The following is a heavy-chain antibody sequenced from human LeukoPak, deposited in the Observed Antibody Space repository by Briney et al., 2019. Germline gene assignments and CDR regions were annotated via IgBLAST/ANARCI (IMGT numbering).Heavy chain of an antibody. Sequence: GASVKVSCKASGYTFTSCGINWVRQAPGQGLEWMGWISAYNGNTNYAQKLQGRVTMTTDTSTSTAYMELRSLRSDDTAVYYCARDRGGCSSTSCRDSYYYYYGMDVWGQGTTVTVSS. CDR2: ISAYNGNT. J-gene: IGHJ6*02. V-gene: IGHV1-18*01. CDR3: ARDRGGCSSTSCRDSYYYYYGMDV. D-gene: IGHD2-2*01. CDR1: GYTFTSCG.